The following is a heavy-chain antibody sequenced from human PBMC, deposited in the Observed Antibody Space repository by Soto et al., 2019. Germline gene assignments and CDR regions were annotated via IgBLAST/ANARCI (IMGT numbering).Heavy chain of an antibody. D-gene: IGHD3-3*01. V-gene: IGHV4-34*01. CDR2: INHSGST. Sequence: PSETLSLTCAVYGGSFSGYYWSWIRQPPWKGLEWIGEINHSGSTNYNPSLKSRVTISVDTSKNQFSLKLSSVTAADTAVYYCARVPAPNDFWSTPSYYYYMDVWGKGTTVTVSS. J-gene: IGHJ6*03. CDR3: ARVPAPNDFWSTPSYYYYMDV. CDR1: GGSFSGYY.